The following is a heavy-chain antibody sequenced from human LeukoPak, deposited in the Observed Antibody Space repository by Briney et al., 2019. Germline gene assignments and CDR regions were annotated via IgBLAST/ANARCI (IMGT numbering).Heavy chain of an antibody. CDR1: GYTFTSYD. CDR3: ARGRLELMGWYFDL. J-gene: IGHJ2*01. CDR2: MNPNSGNT. Sequence: ASVKVSCKASGYTFTSYDINWVRQATGQGLEWMGWMNPNSGNTGYTQKFQGRVTMTRNTSISTAYMELSSLRSEDTAVYYCARGRLELMGWYFDLWGRGTLVTVSS. D-gene: IGHD1-26*01. V-gene: IGHV1-8*01.